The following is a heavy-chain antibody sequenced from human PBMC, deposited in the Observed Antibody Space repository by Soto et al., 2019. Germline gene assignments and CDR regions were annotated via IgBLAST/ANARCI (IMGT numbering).Heavy chain of an antibody. V-gene: IGHV1-46*01. CDR2: MHPYGGST. D-gene: IGHD3-22*01. J-gene: IGHJ6*02. Sequence: VKVSCKASGFTFTSFYMHWVRQAPGQGPEWMGIMHPYGGSTGYAQKFQGRVTLTRDTSTRTDYMELSSLRSDDTAVYYCAILYYYDSGDYYSNYQYYGMDVWGQGTTVTVSS. CDR1: GFTFTSFY. CDR3: AILYYYDSGDYYSNYQYYGMDV.